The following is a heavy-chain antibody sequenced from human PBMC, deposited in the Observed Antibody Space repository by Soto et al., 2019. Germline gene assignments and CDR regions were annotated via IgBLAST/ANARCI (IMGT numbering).Heavy chain of an antibody. Sequence: GASVKVSCKASGYTFTSYAMHWVRQAPGQRLEWMGWINAGNGNTKYSQKFQGRVTITRDTSASTAYMELSSLRSEDTAVYYCARVFLEWLSLGDAFDIWGQGTMVTVSS. CDR1: GYTFTSYA. V-gene: IGHV1-3*01. D-gene: IGHD3-3*01. CDR2: INAGNGNT. CDR3: ARVFLEWLSLGDAFDI. J-gene: IGHJ3*02.